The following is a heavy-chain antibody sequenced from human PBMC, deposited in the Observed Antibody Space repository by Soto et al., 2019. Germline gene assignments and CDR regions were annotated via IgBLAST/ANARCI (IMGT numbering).Heavy chain of an antibody. CDR3: VTQDYLWGSITLPKLAY. CDR2: IYYDGYT. J-gene: IGHJ4*01. CDR1: GDSMNTTTYY. V-gene: IGHV4-39*01. Sequence: HLHLQESGPGLVKPSETLSLTCSVSGDSMNTTTYYWGWIRQPPGKGLEWIGSIYYDGYTFYNPSLKNRVSMSIATSKSEYSVKVTSVTAADTAIYHCVTQDYLWGSITLPKLAYWGKGILVTVSA. D-gene: IGHD3-16*01.